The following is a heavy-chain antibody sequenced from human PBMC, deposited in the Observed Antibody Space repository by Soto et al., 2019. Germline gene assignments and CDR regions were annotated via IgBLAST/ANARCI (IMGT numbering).Heavy chain of an antibody. J-gene: IGHJ6*04. CDR1: GGTFRNYP. Sequence: SVKVSCTASGGTFRNYPISWVRQAPGQGLEWMGGIIPAFGTADYAQKFQERVTITRDKSTNTAYMEQSGLRSEDTALYYWAANPRYSSGWYGASTSYYYGMDVWGKGTTVTV. CDR3: AANPRYSSGWYGASTSYYYGMDV. V-gene: IGHV1-69*05. D-gene: IGHD6-19*01. CDR2: IIPAFGTA.